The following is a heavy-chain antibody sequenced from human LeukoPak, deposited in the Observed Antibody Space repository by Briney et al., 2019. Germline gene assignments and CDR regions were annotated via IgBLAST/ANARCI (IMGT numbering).Heavy chain of an antibody. Sequence: GGSLRLSCAASGFTFSSYSMNWVRQAPGKGLEWVSSISSSSSYIYYADSVKGRFTTSRDNAKNSLYPQMNSLRAEDTAVYYCARSSSASRYWGQGTLVTVSS. CDR2: ISSSSSYI. CDR1: GFTFSSYS. D-gene: IGHD3-16*01. J-gene: IGHJ4*02. CDR3: ARSSSASRY. V-gene: IGHV3-21*01.